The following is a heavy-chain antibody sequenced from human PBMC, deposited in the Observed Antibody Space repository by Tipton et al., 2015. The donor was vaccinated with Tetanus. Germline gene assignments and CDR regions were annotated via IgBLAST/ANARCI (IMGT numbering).Heavy chain of an antibody. V-gene: IGHV4-59*08. CDR1: GGSISSYY. CDR2: VFYSGST. D-gene: IGHD3-9*01. Sequence: TLSLTCTLSGGSISSYYWSWVRQPPGKGLEWLGYVFYSGSTDLNPSLKSRVTISVDTSKNQFSLKLSSVTAADTAVYYCARLGYDILTGYHYDYWGQGTLVTVSS. J-gene: IGHJ4*02. CDR3: ARLGYDILTGYHYDY.